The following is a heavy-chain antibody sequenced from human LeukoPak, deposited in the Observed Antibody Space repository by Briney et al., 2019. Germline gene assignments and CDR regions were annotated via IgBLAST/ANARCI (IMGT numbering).Heavy chain of an antibody. D-gene: IGHD6-13*01. V-gene: IGHV3-30*04. CDR2: ISYDGSNK. Sequence: GGSLRLSCAASGFTFRSYAMHWVRQAPGKGLEWVAVISYDGSNKYYADSVKGRFTISRDNSKNTLYLQMNSLRAEDTAVYYCARDNYSSSWYGGENWFDPWGQGTLVTVSS. J-gene: IGHJ5*02. CDR3: ARDNYSSSWYGGENWFDP. CDR1: GFTFRSYA.